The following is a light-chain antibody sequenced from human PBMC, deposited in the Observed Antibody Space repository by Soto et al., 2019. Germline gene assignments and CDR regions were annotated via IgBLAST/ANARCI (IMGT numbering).Light chain of an antibody. V-gene: IGKV3-20*01. J-gene: IGKJ1*01. CDR2: GAS. CDR3: QQYGNSPRT. CDR1: QTVTSSF. Sequence: EIVLTQSPGTLSLSPGERATLSCMASQTVTSSFLAWYQQKPGQAPRLLISGASNRATDIPDRVSGSGSGRDFTLVISRVGPAESAVDYCQQYGNSPRTFGQGAKVEIK.